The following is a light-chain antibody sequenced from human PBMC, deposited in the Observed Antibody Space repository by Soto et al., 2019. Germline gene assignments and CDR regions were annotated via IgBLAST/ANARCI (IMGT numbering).Light chain of an antibody. V-gene: IGKV3D-20*02. CDR3: QVRTDWPPFKYT. J-gene: IGKJ2*01. CDR1: QIVGRGY. Sequence: EPVLTQSPGTLSLSPGERATLSCRASQIVGRGYLAWYQQRPGQAPRLLIYGASSRATGIPDRFSGSGSGTDFTLTISRLEPEDFAVYWCQVRTDWPPFKYTFGQGTKLEVK. CDR2: GAS.